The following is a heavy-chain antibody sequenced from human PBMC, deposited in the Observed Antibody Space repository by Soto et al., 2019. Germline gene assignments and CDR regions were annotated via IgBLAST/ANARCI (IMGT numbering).Heavy chain of an antibody. CDR2: IDWDDDK. J-gene: IGHJ6*02. CDR1: GFSLSTSGMC. CDR3: ARDSVALYYYYCGMDV. D-gene: IGHD2-21*01. V-gene: IGHV2-70*11. Sequence: SGPTLVNPTQTLTLTCTFSGFSLSTSGMCVSWIRQPPGKALEWLARIDWDDDKYYSTSLKTRLTISKDTSKNQVVLTMTNMDPVDTATYYCARDSVALYYYYCGMDVWGQGTTVTVSS.